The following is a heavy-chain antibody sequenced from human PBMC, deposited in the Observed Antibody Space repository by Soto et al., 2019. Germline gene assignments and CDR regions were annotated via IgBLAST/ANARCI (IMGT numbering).Heavy chain of an antibody. V-gene: IGHV1-8*01. CDR1: GYTFTSYD. CDR2: MNPNSGNT. CDR3: GRANDPYQLPGYYYYYGMDV. D-gene: IGHD2-2*01. J-gene: IGHJ6*02. Sequence: QVQLVQSGAEVKKPGASVKVSCKASGYTFTSYDINWVRQATGQGLEWMGWMNPNSGNTGYAQKFQGRVTMTRNTSISTAYRERSSLRYEDTAVYYCGRANDPYQLPGYYYYYGMDVWGQGTTVTVSS.